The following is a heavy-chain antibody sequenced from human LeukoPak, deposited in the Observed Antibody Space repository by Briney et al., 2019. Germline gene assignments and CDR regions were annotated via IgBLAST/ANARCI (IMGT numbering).Heavy chain of an antibody. V-gene: IGHV1-69*13. J-gene: IGHJ4*02. CDR2: IIPIFGTA. Sequence: ASVKVSCKASGGTFSSYAISWVRQAPGQGLEWMGGIIPIFGTANYAQKFQGRVTITADESTSTAYMELRSLRSDDTAVYYCARSRDYYDPPDYWGQGTLVTVSS. CDR3: ARSRDYYDPPDY. CDR1: GGTFSSYA. D-gene: IGHD3-22*01.